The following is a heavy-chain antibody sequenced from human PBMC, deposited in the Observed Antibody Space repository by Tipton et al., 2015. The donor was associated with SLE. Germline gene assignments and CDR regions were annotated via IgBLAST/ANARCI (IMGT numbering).Heavy chain of an antibody. CDR1: GGSISSYY. CDR3: ARRDNFWGSYRRAHPYFDL. Sequence: TLSLTCTVSGGSISSYYWSWIRQPPGKGLEWIGYIYYSGSTNYNPSLKSRVTISVDSAKNQFSLKVSSVTAADTAVYFCARRDNFWGSYRRAHPYFDLWGQGALVTVSS. CDR2: IYYSGST. V-gene: IGHV4-59*01. D-gene: IGHD3-16*02. J-gene: IGHJ4*02.